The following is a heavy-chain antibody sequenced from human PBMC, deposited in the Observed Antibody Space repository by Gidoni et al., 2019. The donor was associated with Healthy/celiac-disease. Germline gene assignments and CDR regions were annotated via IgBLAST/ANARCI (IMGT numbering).Heavy chain of an antibody. J-gene: IGHJ4*02. CDR2: ISSSSSTI. Sequence: EVQLVESGGGLVQPGGSLRLSCAASGFTFSSYSMNWVRQAPGKGLEWVSYISSSSSTIYYADSVKCRFTISRDNAKNSLYLQMNSLRDEDTAVYYCARSAYYDFWSALDYWGQGTLVTVSS. CDR3: ARSAYYDFWSALDY. CDR1: GFTFSSYS. D-gene: IGHD3-3*01. V-gene: IGHV3-48*02.